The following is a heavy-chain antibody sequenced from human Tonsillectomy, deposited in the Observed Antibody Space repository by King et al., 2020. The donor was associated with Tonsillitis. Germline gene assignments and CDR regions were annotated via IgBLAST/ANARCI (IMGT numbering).Heavy chain of an antibody. CDR1: GFTFDDHG. V-gene: IGHV3-20*04. J-gene: IGHJ3*02. Sequence: VQLVESGGGVVRPGGSLRLSCAASGFTFDDHGMSWVRQGPGKGLEWVSGINWKGGGTGYADSVKGRLTISRDNARNSLYLQMNSLRAEDTALYYCARVVRDDYVWGTYRIDAFDIWGQGTMVTVSS. CDR2: INWKGGGT. CDR3: ARVVRDDYVWGTYRIDAFDI. D-gene: IGHD3-16*02.